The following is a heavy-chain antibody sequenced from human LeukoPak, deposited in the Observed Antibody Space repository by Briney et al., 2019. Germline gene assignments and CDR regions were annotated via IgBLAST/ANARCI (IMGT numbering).Heavy chain of an antibody. CDR1: GGTFSSYA. J-gene: IGHJ4*02. V-gene: IGHV1-69*05. CDR2: IIPIFGTA. D-gene: IGHD2-15*01. CDR3: ARNSGGEVYYFDY. Sequence: GASVKVSCKASGGTFSSYAISWVRQAPGQGLEWMGGIIPIFGTANYAQKFQGRVTITTDESTSTAYMELSSLRSENTAVYHCARNSGGEVYYFDYWGQGTLVTVSS.